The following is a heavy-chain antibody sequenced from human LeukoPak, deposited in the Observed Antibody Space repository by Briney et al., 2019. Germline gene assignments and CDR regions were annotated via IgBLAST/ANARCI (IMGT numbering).Heavy chain of an antibody. D-gene: IGHD4-17*01. Sequence: SETLSLTCTVSGGSISSHDWSWIRQPPGKGLEWIGYISHIGRTNYNPSLKSRVTISIDTSKNQFSLKLRSVTAADTAVYYCARDLVTVTKGFDIWGQGTMVSVSS. V-gene: IGHV4-59*11. CDR3: ARDLVTVTKGFDI. CDR1: GGSISSHD. J-gene: IGHJ3*02. CDR2: ISHIGRT.